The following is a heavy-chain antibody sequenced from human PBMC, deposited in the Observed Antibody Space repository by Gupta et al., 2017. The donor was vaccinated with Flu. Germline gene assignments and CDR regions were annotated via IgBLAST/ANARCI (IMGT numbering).Heavy chain of an antibody. D-gene: IGHD1-26*01. CDR1: GFTFSSYW. CDR2: INSAGSST. Sequence: EVQLVESGGGLVQPGGSLRLSCAASGFTFSSYWMHWVRQAPGKGRVWVSRINSAGSSTIYADSVKGRFTIYRDKAKKPLYLQMKSLRDEETAVYYCSRVASGSYYTDSCGQVTLVTVSS. V-gene: IGHV3-74*01. J-gene: IGHJ4*02. CDR3: SRVASGSYYTDS.